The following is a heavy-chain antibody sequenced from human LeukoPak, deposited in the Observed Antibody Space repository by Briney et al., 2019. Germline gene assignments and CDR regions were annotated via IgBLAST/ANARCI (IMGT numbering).Heavy chain of an antibody. V-gene: IGHV4-4*08. J-gene: IGHJ2*01. D-gene: IGHD3-22*01. CDR2: IYSNGIT. Sequence: SGTLSLTCTVSGGSIFGHYFNWIRQAPGKGLEWIGYIYSNGITSYNPSLRSRGTMSIATSRSQFSLRLTSVTAADTAIYHCARRAYYDTSGYSPASGYFDLWGRGTLVTVSS. CDR3: ARRAYYDTSGYSPASGYFDL. CDR1: GGSIFGHY.